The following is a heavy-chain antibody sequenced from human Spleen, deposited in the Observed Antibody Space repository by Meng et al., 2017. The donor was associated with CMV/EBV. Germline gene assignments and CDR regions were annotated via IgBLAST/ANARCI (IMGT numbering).Heavy chain of an antibody. CDR3: ARERDWFET. CDR1: RVSDSTHH. CDR2: IIPLFGMV. J-gene: IGHJ5*02. V-gene: IGHV1-69*04. Sequence: VSCKASRVSDSTHHIAWMRQAPGQGLEWIGRIIPLFGMVAYAPKFQGRVTISADTSGATVFLEVTRLTSDDTAVYYCARERDWFETWGQGSLVTVSS.